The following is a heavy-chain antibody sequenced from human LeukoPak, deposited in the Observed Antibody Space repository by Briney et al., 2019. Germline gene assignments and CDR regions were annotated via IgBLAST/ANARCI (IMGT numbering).Heavy chain of an antibody. CDR1: GFTYSNYS. Sequence: GGSLRLSCAASGFTYSNYSMHWVRQAPGKGLEWVSSISSSSSDIYYADSVKGRFTISRDNAKNSLYLQMNSLRAEDTAVYYCARHTSSYDSSGYYYGFDCWGQGTLVTVSS. V-gene: IGHV3-21*01. CDR2: ISSSSSDI. D-gene: IGHD3-22*01. J-gene: IGHJ4*02. CDR3: ARHTSSYDSSGYYYGFDC.